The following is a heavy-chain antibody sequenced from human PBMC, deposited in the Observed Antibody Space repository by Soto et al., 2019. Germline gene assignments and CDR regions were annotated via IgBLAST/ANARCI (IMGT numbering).Heavy chain of an antibody. CDR3: ARPAKHYDFWSGYPNWFDP. V-gene: IGHV4-39*01. J-gene: IGHJ5*02. CDR2: IYYSGST. CDR1: GGSISSSSYY. Sequence: QLQLQESGPGLVKPSETLSLTCTVSGGSISSSSYYWGWIRQPPGKGLEWIGSIYYSGSTYYNPSLKSRVTISVDTSKNPFSLKLSSVTAADTAVYYCARPAKHYDFWSGYPNWFDPWGQGTLVTVSS. D-gene: IGHD3-3*01.